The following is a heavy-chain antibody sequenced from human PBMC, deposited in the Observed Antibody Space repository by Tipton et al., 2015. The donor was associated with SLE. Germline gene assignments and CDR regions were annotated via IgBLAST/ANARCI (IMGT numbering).Heavy chain of an antibody. Sequence: TLSLTCTVSGGSISSYYWSWIRQPPGKGLEWIGYIYTSGSTNYNPSLKSRVTMSVDTSKNQFSLKLSSVTAADTAVYYCANTEYVFFNGDFWGQGKPVTVSS. CDR1: GGSISSYY. J-gene: IGHJ4*02. D-gene: IGHD2/OR15-2a*01. CDR3: ANTEYVFFNGDF. CDR2: IYTSGST. V-gene: IGHV4-59*07.